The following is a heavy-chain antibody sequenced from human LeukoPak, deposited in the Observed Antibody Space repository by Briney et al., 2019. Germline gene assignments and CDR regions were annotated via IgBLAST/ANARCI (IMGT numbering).Heavy chain of an antibody. CDR2: INPNSGGT. Sequence: ASVKVSCKASGYTFTGYYMHWVRQAPGQGLEWMGWINPNSGGTDYAQKFQGRVTMTRDTSISTAYMELSRLRSDDTAVYYCARIVVVTASSDYWGQGTLVTVSS. V-gene: IGHV1-2*02. J-gene: IGHJ4*02. D-gene: IGHD2-21*02. CDR3: ARIVVVTASSDY. CDR1: GYTFTGYY.